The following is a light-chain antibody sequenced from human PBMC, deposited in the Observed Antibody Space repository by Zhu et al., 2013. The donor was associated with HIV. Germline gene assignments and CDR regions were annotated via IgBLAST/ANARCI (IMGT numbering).Light chain of an antibody. V-gene: IGKV1-5*01. CDR2: AAS. Sequence: IQMTQSPSTLSASVGDRVTITCRASQSIGDWVAWYQQRPGKAPNVLIYAASSLISGVPSRFSGSGSETEFTLTVSNLQAEDFATYYCQQFHHYPWTFGQGTKGGSQ. CDR3: QQFHHYPWT. CDR1: QSIGDW. J-gene: IGKJ1*01.